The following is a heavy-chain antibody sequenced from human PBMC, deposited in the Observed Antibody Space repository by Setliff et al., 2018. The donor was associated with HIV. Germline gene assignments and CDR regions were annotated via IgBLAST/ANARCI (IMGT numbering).Heavy chain of an antibody. J-gene: IGHJ3*02. Sequence: GGSLRLSCAASGFTFSYYAMHWVRQAPGKGLEWVAVISYDGSNKYYAESVKGRFTISRDNSKNTLYLQMNSLRAEDTAVYYCARDRSSGYYYPDAFDIWGQGTMVTVSS. CDR2: ISYDGSNK. V-gene: IGHV3-30*03. CDR3: ARDRSSGYYYPDAFDI. D-gene: IGHD3-22*01. CDR1: GFTFSYYA.